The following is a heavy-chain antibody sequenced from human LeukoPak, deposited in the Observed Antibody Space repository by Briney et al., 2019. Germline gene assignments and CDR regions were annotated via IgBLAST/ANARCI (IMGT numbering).Heavy chain of an antibody. D-gene: IGHD1-1*01. CDR1: GFTVSRNY. J-gene: IGHJ4*02. CDR2: IFSGGTT. CDR3: ARGPGSYYFDY. V-gene: IGHV3-66*01. Sequence: GGSLRLSCAASGFTVSRNYMSWVRQAPGKGREWVSVIFSGGTTYYADSVKGRFTISRDNSKNTLYLQMNSLRAEDTAVYFCARGPGSYYFDYWGQGTLVTVSS.